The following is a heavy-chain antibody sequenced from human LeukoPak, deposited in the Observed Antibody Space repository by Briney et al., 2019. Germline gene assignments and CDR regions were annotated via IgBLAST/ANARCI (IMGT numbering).Heavy chain of an antibody. CDR3: ARGGGYYAIDY. CDR2: VYSDDTT. Sequence: PGGSLRLSCAASGFTFNSNYMNWVRQAPGKGLEWVSVVYSDDTTYYADSVKGRFTISRDNSKNTLYLQMNNLRAEDTAVYYCARGGGYYAIDYWGQGTLVTVSS. CDR1: GFTFNSNY. V-gene: IGHV3-53*01. D-gene: IGHD1-26*01. J-gene: IGHJ4*02.